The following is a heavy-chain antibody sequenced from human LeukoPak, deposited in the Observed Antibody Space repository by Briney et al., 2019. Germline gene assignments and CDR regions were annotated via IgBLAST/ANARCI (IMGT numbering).Heavy chain of an antibody. Sequence: PSETPSLTCTVSGGSISSYYWGWIRQPPGKGLEWIGYIYYSGSTNYNPSLKSRVTISVDTSKNQFSLKLSSVTAADTAVYYCARETSQKGAHYMDVWGKGTTVTISS. CDR3: ARETSQKGAHYMDV. D-gene: IGHD3-16*01. CDR2: IYYSGST. CDR1: GGSISSYY. V-gene: IGHV4-59*01. J-gene: IGHJ6*03.